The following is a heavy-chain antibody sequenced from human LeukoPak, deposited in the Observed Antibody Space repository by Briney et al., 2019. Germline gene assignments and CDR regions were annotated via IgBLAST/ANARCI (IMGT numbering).Heavy chain of an antibody. Sequence: PGGSLRLSCAASGFTFDDYAMHWVRQAPGKGLEWVSGISWNSGSIGYADSVKGRFTISRDNAKNSLYLQMNSLRAEDTALYYCANQFGSGPDYWGQGTLVTVSS. V-gene: IGHV3-9*01. CDR2: ISWNSGSI. CDR3: ANQFGSGPDY. J-gene: IGHJ4*02. CDR1: GFTFDDYA. D-gene: IGHD3-10*01.